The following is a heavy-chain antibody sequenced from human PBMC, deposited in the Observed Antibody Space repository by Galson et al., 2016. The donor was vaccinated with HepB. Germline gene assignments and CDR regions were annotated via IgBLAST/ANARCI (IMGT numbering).Heavy chain of an antibody. V-gene: IGHV1-8*01. CDR3: ARVGYCSGGGGYPLQKHYHYTWFDP. J-gene: IGHJ5*02. Sequence: SVKVSCKASGYTFISYDVNWVRQATGQGLEWMGWMNPDTGNTGYAQKFQGRVTMTRNTSINTAYMELSSLTSEDTAVYYCARVGYCSGGGGYPLQKHYHYTWFDPWGQGTLVTVSS. D-gene: IGHD2-15*01. CDR2: MNPDTGNT. CDR1: GYTFISYD.